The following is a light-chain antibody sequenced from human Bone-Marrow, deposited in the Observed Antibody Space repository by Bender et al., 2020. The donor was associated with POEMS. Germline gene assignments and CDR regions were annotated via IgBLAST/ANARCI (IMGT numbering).Light chain of an antibody. J-gene: IGLJ2*01. V-gene: IGLV3-1*01. Sequence: SYGLTQPPSVSVSPGHTANITCSGDQLGDQYASWYQLKPGQSPVLVIYEDNKRPPGIPERFSGARLGTRFTFTISGVQAGDEADYYCQAWDGETEVVFGGGTKLTVL. CDR3: QAWDGETEVV. CDR1: QLGDQY. CDR2: EDN.